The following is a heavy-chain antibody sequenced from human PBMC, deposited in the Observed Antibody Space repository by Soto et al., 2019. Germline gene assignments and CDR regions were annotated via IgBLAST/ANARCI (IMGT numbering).Heavy chain of an antibody. CDR1: GFTFSSYG. Sequence: QVQLVESGGGVVQPGRSLRLYCAASGFTFSSYGMHWVRQAPGKGLEWVAVISYDGSNKYYADSVKGRFTISRDNSKNTLYLQMNSLSAEDTAVYYCATLEYSSSSGSFDIWGQGTMVTVSS. CDR2: ISYDGSNK. CDR3: ATLEYSSSSGSFDI. D-gene: IGHD6-6*01. V-gene: IGHV3-30*03. J-gene: IGHJ3*02.